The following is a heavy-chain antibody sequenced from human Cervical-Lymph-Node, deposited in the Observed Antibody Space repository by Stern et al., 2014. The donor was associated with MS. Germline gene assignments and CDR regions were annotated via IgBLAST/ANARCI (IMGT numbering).Heavy chain of an antibody. D-gene: IGHD3-10*01. CDR1: GYTFTSYN. CDR2: INPSGGST. J-gene: IGHJ4*02. CDR3: ARDKYDASGSYELGY. Sequence: DQLVESGAEVKKPGASVKVCCKASGYTFTSYNMHWVRQAPGQGLEWMGIINPSGGSTSYAQKFQGRVTMTRDTSTSTVYMELSSLRSEDTAVYYCARDKYDASGSYELGYWGQGTLVTVSS. V-gene: IGHV1-46*01.